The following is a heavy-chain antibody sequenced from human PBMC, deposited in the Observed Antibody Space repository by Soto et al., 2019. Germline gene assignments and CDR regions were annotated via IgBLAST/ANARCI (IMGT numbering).Heavy chain of an antibody. CDR2: ISSSSSYI. J-gene: IGHJ3*02. CDR3: ATELLRSGLDAFDI. V-gene: IGHV3-21*01. D-gene: IGHD1-7*01. Sequence: PGGSLRLSCAASGFTFSSYNMNWVRQAPGKGLEWVSSISSSSSYIYYADSVEGRFTISRDNSKNTLYLQMNSLRAEDTAVYYCATELLRSGLDAFDIWGQGTMVTVSS. CDR1: GFTFSSYN.